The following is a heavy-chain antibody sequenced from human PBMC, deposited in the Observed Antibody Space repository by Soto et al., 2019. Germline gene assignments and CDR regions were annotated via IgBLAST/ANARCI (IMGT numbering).Heavy chain of an antibody. Sequence: EVQLLESGGGLVQPGGSQILSCAASGFTFSDYGMSWVRQAPGKGLEWVSSINNAGVNTHYAGSVEGRFTISRDNSKNTLYLLMHSLRAEDTAIYYCAGQLWDTDYWGQRTLVTVSS. CDR1: GFTFSDYG. CDR2: INNAGVNT. V-gene: IGHV3-23*01. CDR3: AGQLWDTDY. J-gene: IGHJ4*02. D-gene: IGHD3-16*01.